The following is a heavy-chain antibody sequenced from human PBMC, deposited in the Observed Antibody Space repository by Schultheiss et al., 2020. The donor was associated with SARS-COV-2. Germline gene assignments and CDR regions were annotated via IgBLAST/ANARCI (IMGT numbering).Heavy chain of an antibody. CDR1: GGSFSGYY. V-gene: IGHV4-34*01. CDR2: INHGGST. D-gene: IGHD6-13*01. CDR3: ARERGGSSHRYYYYGMDV. Sequence: SETLSLTCAVYGGSFSGYYWSWIRQPPGKGLEWIGQINHGGSTNYNPSLKSRVTISVDTSKNQFSLKLSSVTAADTAVYYCARERGGSSHRYYYYGMDVWGQGTTVTVSS. J-gene: IGHJ6*02.